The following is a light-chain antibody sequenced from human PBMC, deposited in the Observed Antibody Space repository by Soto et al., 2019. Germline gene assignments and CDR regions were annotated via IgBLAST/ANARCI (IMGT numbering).Light chain of an antibody. CDR3: QSYDATNQV. J-gene: IGLJ3*02. CDR1: SGSIASNY. V-gene: IGLV6-57*01. Sequence: NFMLTQPYSVSGSPGKTVIISCTRSSGSIASNYVQWYQQRPGSSPTTVIYEDNQRPSGVPDRFSGSIDSSSNSASLTISGLETEDEADYYCQSYDATNQVFGGGTKLTVL. CDR2: EDN.